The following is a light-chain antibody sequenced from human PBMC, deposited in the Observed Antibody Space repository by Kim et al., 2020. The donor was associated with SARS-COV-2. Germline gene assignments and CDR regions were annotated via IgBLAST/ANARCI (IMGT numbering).Light chain of an antibody. CDR1: KLGDKY. J-gene: IGLJ2*01. CDR2: QDS. Sequence: VSPGQTASIACSGDKLGDKYACWYQQKPGQSPVLVIYQDSKRPSGIPERFSGSNSGNTATLTISGTQAMDEADYYCQAWDSSTDVVFGGGTQLTVL. V-gene: IGLV3-1*01. CDR3: QAWDSSTDVV.